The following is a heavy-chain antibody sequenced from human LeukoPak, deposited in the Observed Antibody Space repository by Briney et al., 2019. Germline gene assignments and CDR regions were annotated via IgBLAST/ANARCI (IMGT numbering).Heavy chain of an antibody. J-gene: IGHJ4*02. CDR1: AFTFSSYA. CDR3: ATPYLSAALDY. D-gene: IGHD6-13*01. V-gene: IGHV3-30*03. Sequence: GGSLRLSCAASAFTFSSYAMHWVRQAPGKGLEWVAVISYDGSNKYYADSVKGRFTISRDNSKNTLYLQMNRLRAEDTAVYYCATPYLSAALDYWGQGTLVTVSA. CDR2: ISYDGSNK.